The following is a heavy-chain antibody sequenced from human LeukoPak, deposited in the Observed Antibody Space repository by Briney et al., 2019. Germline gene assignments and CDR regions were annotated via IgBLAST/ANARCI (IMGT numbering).Heavy chain of an antibody. D-gene: IGHD2-2*01. J-gene: IGHJ4*02. CDR2: IIPILGIA. CDR3: AREGGYCSSTSCPPTY. CDR1: GYTFTSYD. Sequence: ASVKVSCKASGYTFTSYDINWVRQATGQGLEWMGRIIPILGIANYAQKFQGRVTITSDKSTSTAYMELSSLRSEDTAVYYCAREGGYCSSTSCPPTYWGQGTLVTVSS. V-gene: IGHV1-69*04.